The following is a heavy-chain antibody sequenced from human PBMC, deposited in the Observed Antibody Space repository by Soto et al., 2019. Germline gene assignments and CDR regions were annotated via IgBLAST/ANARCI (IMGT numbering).Heavy chain of an antibody. Sequence: GGSLRLSCAASGFTFSSYAMSWVRQAPGKGLEWVSAISGSGGSTYYADSVKGRFTISRDNSKNTLYLQMNSLRAEDTAVYYCAKAPVDKYYYDSSGYYYGDYFDYWGQGTLVTVSS. D-gene: IGHD3-22*01. J-gene: IGHJ4*02. CDR3: AKAPVDKYYYDSSGYYYGDYFDY. CDR1: GFTFSSYA. V-gene: IGHV3-23*01. CDR2: ISGSGGST.